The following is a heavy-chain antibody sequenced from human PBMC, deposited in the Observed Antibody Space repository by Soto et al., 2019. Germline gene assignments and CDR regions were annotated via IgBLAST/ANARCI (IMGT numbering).Heavy chain of an antibody. CDR3: ASRSGQLPYYFDC. D-gene: IGHD6-6*01. CDR1: GYTFTNYG. CDR2: ISAYKGNT. J-gene: IGHJ4*02. V-gene: IGHV1-18*01. Sequence: ASVKVSCKASGYTFTNYGISWVRQAPGQGLEWMGWISAYKGNTNYAQKFQGRVTMTTDTSTSTAYMELRSLRSDDTAVYYCASRSGQLPYYFDCWGQGTLVTVSS.